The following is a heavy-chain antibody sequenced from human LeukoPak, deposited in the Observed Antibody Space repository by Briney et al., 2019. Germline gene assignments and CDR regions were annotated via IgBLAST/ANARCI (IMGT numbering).Heavy chain of an antibody. J-gene: IGHJ4*02. V-gene: IGHV4-59*08. CDR2: IYYSGTT. Sequence: PSETLSLTCTVSGDSISTFYWSWIRQRPGKGLEWIGYIYYSGTTNYNPSLKSRVTISVDMSKSQFSLNLSSVTAADTALYHCARHGPLYDIWSAQFYFDYWGQGTLVAVSS. CDR1: GDSISTFY. D-gene: IGHD3-3*01. CDR3: ARHGPLYDIWSAQFYFDY.